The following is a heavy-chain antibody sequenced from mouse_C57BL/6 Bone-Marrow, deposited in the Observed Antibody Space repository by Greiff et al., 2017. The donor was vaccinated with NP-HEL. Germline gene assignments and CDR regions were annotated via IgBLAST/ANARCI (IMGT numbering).Heavy chain of an antibody. CDR2: IYPGDGDT. CDR3: ASSHYYGPLHWYFDV. Sequence: VQLQQSGAELVKPGASVKISCKASGYAFSSYWMNWVKQRPGKGLEWIGQIYPGDGDTNYNGKFKGKATLTADKSSSTAYMQLSSLTSEDSAVYFCASSHYYGPLHWYFDVWGTGTTVTVSS. J-gene: IGHJ1*03. CDR1: GYAFSSYW. D-gene: IGHD1-2*01. V-gene: IGHV1-80*01.